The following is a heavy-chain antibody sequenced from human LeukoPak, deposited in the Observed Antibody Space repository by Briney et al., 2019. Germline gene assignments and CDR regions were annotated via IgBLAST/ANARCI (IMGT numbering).Heavy chain of an antibody. CDR1: GFTFSGYW. V-gene: IGHV3-7*01. CDR2: IKQDGSEE. D-gene: IGHD3-10*01. J-gene: IGHJ5*02. Sequence: PGGSLRLSCAASGFTFSGYWMSWVRQAPGKGLEWVANIKQDGSEEYYVDSVKGRFAISRDNAKNSLCLQMNSLRAEDTAVYYCARHVGTWFDPWGQEPWSPSP. CDR3: ARHVGTWFDP.